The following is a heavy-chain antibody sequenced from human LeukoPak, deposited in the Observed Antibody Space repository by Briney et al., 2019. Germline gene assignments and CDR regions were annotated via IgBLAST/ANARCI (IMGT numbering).Heavy chain of an antibody. Sequence: GGSLRLSCAASGFTFGAYAMSWVRQAPGKGLEWVGFIRSKAYRGTTEYAASVKDRFTISRDDSKSIAYLQMNSLKTEDTAVYYCTRVESDSSGYYYYFDYWGQGTLVTVSS. CDR2: IRSKAYRGTT. D-gene: IGHD3-22*01. CDR3: TRVESDSSGYYYYFDY. V-gene: IGHV3-49*04. J-gene: IGHJ4*02. CDR1: GFTFGAYA.